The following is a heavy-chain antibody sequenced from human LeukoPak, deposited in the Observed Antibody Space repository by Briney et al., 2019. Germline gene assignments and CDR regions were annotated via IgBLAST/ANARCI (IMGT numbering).Heavy chain of an antibody. J-gene: IGHJ4*02. CDR2: IKQDGSEK. V-gene: IGHV3-7*01. CDR3: ARIYGDYVPAYFDY. Sequence: GXSLRLSCAASGFTFSSYWMSWVRQAPGKGLEWVANIKQDGSEKYYVDSVKGRFTISRDDAKNSLYLQMNRLRAEDTAVYYCARIYGDYVPAYFDYWGQGTLVTVSS. D-gene: IGHD4-17*01. CDR1: GFTFSSYW.